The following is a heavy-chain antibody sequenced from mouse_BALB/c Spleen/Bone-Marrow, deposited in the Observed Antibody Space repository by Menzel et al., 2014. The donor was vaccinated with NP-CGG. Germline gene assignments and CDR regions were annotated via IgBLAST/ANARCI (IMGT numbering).Heavy chain of an antibody. CDR1: GYTFTSYT. D-gene: IGHD6-2*01. J-gene: IGHJ2*01. V-gene: IGHV1-4*01. Sequence: QVQLQQSGAELARPGASVKVSCKASGYTFTSYTMYWVKQRPGQGLEWIGFINPSSNYTNYNQKFKDKATLTADKSSSTAYMQLSSLTSEDSAVYYCARVLRWSLDYWGQGTTLTVSS. CDR2: INPSSNYT. CDR3: ARVLRWSLDY.